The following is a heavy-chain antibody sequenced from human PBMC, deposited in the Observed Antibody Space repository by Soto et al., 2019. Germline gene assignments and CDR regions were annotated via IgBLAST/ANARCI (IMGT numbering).Heavy chain of an antibody. CDR3: ARGSGWFYY. CDR1: GFTFSNYW. V-gene: IGHV3-7*05. Sequence: GGSLRLSCAASGFTFSNYWMSWVRQAPGKGLEWVATIKQDDSEKYYVDSVKGRFTISRDNAKNSLYLQMNSLRAEDTAVYYCARGSGWFYYWGQGTLVTVSS. D-gene: IGHD6-19*01. CDR2: IKQDDSEK. J-gene: IGHJ4*02.